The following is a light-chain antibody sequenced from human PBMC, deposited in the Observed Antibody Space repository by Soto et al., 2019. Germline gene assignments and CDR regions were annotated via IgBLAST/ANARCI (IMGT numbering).Light chain of an antibody. CDR3: HQYNFWPGT. CDR1: QSVGIN. CDR2: GAS. J-gene: IGKJ2*01. V-gene: IGKV3-15*01. Sequence: VMTQSPAILSVSTGESATLSCRASQSVGINLAWYQQRPGRASRLVIYGASSRATGFPARFSGSGSGTDFTLTISSLQSEDFAVYYCHQYNFWPGTFGQGTKLEIK.